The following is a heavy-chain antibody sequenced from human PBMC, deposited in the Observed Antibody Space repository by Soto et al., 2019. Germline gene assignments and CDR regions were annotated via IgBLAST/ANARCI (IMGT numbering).Heavy chain of an antibody. V-gene: IGHV4-4*07. D-gene: IGHD3-22*01. Sequence: QVQLQESGPGLVKPSETLSHTCTVSGGSISSYYWSWIRQPAGKGLEWIGRIYTSGSTNYNPSLKSRVTMSVDTSKNQFSLKLSSVTAADTAVYYCATSVGYDSSGYYYWYFDLWGRGTLVTVSS. J-gene: IGHJ2*01. CDR2: IYTSGST. CDR3: ATSVGYDSSGYYYWYFDL. CDR1: GGSISSYY.